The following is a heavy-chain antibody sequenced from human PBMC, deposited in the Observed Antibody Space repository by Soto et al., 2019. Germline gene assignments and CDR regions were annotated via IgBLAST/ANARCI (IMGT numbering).Heavy chain of an antibody. J-gene: IGHJ4*02. CDR2: IYYSGYT. V-gene: IGHV4-59*01. Sequence: QVQLQESGPGLVKPSETLSLTCTVSGGSISGNYWSLIRQPPGKELEWIGYIYYSGYTNYNPSLESRDTISVDTSKNQFSLKLSSVTAADKAVYYCASQRTSVTTNFDYWGQGTLVTVSS. D-gene: IGHD4-17*01. CDR3: ASQRTSVTTNFDY. CDR1: GGSISGNY.